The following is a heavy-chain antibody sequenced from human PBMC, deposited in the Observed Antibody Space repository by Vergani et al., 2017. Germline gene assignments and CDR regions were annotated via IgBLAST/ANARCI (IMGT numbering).Heavy chain of an antibody. CDR1: GGSFTSYH. Sequence: QVQLQQWGGGLLKPSETLSLTCVVNGGSFTSYHWTWIRQSPGEGLEWVGDIDHTGRPDYNPSLKSRLNMSVDKFRNQFSLTLNSVTATDTAIYFCARVNTETNGHLYYYYYMDLWGQGTAVTVS. D-gene: IGHD4-11*01. CDR2: IDHTGRP. J-gene: IGHJ6*03. V-gene: IGHV4-34*01. CDR3: ARVNTETNGHLYYYYYMDL.